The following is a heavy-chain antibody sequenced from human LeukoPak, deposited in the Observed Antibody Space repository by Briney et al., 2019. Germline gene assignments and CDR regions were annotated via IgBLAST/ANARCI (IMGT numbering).Heavy chain of an antibody. CDR1: GFTFSSYA. V-gene: IGHV3-30-3*01. CDR3: AREVYYDFWSGYRQTSRSRDRYYYYGMDV. CDR2: IPYDGSNK. D-gene: IGHD3-3*01. J-gene: IGHJ6*02. Sequence: GGSLRLSCAASGFTFSSYAMHWVRQAPGKGLEWVAVIPYDGSNKYYADSVKGRFTISRDNSKNTLYLQMNSLRAEDTAVYYCAREVYYDFWSGYRQTSRSRDRYYYYGMDVWGQGTTVTVSS.